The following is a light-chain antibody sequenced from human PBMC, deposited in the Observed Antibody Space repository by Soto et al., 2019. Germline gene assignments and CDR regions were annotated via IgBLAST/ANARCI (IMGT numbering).Light chain of an antibody. CDR2: EVS. CDR1: SSDVGSYNL. J-gene: IGLJ1*01. V-gene: IGLV2-23*02. CDR3: CSYAVPYV. Sequence: QSVLTQPASVSGSPGQSITISCTGTSSDVGSYNLFSWYQQHPGKAPKLMIYEVSKRPSGVSNRFSGSKSGNTASLTISGLQAEDEAEYYCCSYAVPYVFGTGTKVXVL.